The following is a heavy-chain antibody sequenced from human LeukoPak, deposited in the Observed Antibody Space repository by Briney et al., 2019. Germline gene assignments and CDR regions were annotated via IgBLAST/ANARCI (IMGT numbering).Heavy chain of an antibody. CDR3: ARGWAYYYGSGSYYFDY. J-gene: IGHJ4*02. Sequence: GGSLRLSCAASGFSFSGCAVNWVRQAPGKGLEWVSSISSSSSYIYYADSVKGRFTISRDNAKNSLYLQMNSLRAEDTAVYYCARGWAYYYGSGSYYFDYWGQGTLVTVSS. CDR2: ISSSSSYI. D-gene: IGHD3-10*01. V-gene: IGHV3-21*01. CDR1: GFSFSGCA.